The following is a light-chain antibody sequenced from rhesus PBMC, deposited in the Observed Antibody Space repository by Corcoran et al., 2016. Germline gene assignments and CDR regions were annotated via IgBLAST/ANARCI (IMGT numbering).Light chain of an antibody. J-gene: IGKJ1*01. CDR3: HQHNNGWA. V-gene: IGKV3-10*01. CDR1: QSVSNY. Sequence: QVILTQSPATLSLSPGERATLSCRASQSVSNYLAWYQQKPGQAPRPLIYGASRRATGIPDRFSGSGSGTDFTPTISGLEPEEVGVYHCHQHNNGWAFGQGTKVEIK. CDR2: GAS.